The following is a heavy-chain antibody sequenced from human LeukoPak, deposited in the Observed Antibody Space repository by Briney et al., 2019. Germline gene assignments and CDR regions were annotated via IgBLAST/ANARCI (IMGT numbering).Heavy chain of an antibody. V-gene: IGHV3-48*04. CDR1: GFTFSTHD. D-gene: IGHD3-10*01. Sequence: GGSLRLSCAASGFTFSTHDLNWVRQAPGKGLEWVSFISSRSSTIYYADSVKGRFTISRDNAKNSLYLQMNSLRAEDTALYYCARARGTGPGAHFDYWGQGTPVIVSS. J-gene: IGHJ4*02. CDR3: ARARGTGPGAHFDY. CDR2: ISSRSSTI.